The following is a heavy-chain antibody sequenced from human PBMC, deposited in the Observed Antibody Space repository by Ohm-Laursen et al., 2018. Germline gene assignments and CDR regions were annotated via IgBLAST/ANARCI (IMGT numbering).Heavy chain of an antibody. CDR2: ISNSGTI. J-gene: IGHJ4*02. CDR1: GGSISSYY. D-gene: IGHD3-10*01. V-gene: IGHV3-11*01. Sequence: LSLTCTVSGGSISSYYWSWIRQAPGKGLEWVSSISNSGTISYAESVKGRFTISRDNAKNSLYLQMNSLRAEDTAVYYCAREWEKYGSGSYTDYWGQGTLVTVSS. CDR3: AREWEKYGSGSYTDY.